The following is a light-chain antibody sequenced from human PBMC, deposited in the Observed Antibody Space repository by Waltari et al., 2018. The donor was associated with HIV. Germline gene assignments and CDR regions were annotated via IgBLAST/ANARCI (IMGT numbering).Light chain of an antibody. J-gene: IGKJ1*01. Sequence: EAVMTQHPAILSVSPGERVTLSCRSSHNVRTNLAWYQQKRGQTPRLVIFNASTRPTGIPARFSGSGSGTTFSLIIAHIQTEDFVDYCGQQYDGWPRTFGQGTKVEI. CDR3: QQYDGWPRT. V-gene: IGKV3-15*01. CDR2: NAS. CDR1: HNVRTN.